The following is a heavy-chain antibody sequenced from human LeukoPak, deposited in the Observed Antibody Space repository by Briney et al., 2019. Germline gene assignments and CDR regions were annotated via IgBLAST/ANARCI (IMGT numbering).Heavy chain of an antibody. CDR1: GYTFTSYG. D-gene: IGHD2-2*01. J-gene: IGHJ6*02. Sequence: ASVKVSCKASGYTFTSYGISWVRQAPGPGLEWMGWISAYNGNTNYAQKLQGRVTMTTDTSTSTAYMELRSLRSDDTAVYYCARLHPDLAPYCSSTSCYSYYYYGMDVWGQGTTVTVSS. CDR2: ISAYNGNT. CDR3: ARLHPDLAPYCSSTSCYSYYYYGMDV. V-gene: IGHV1-18*01.